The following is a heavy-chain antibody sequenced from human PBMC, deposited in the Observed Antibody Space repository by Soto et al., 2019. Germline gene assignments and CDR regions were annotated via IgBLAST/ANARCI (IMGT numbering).Heavy chain of an antibody. J-gene: IGHJ4*02. CDR3: ATTYCSGGRSYDYFDY. D-gene: IGHD2-15*01. CDR1: GGSISGYY. Sequence: SETLCLTCTVSGGSISGYYGSWLRQPPGKGLEWLAYIYFSGTAYYNPSLESRAAISIDTSKNQFSLKLSSVSAADTAVYYCATTYCSGGRSYDYFDYWGQGTLVTVSS. CDR2: IYFSGTA. V-gene: IGHV4-59*06.